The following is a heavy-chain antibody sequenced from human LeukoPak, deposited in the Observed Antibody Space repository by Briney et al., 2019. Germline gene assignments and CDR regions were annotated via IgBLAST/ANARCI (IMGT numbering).Heavy chain of an antibody. Sequence: GASVKVSCKASGYTFTSYGISWVRQAPGQGLEWMGWISAYSGKTNYAQKLQGRVTVTTDTSTSTAYMELRSLRSDDTAVYYCASHYSSGHLTYYFDYWGQGTLVTVSS. V-gene: IGHV1-18*01. CDR3: ASHYSSGHLTYYFDY. J-gene: IGHJ4*02. D-gene: IGHD6-19*01. CDR1: GYTFTSYG. CDR2: ISAYSGKT.